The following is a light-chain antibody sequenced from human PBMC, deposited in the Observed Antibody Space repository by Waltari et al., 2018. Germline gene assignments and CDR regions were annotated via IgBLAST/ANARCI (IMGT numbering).Light chain of an antibody. CDR1: QSVSSN. CDR2: GAS. Sequence: DIVMTQSPVTLSVSPGERATLSCRASQSVSSNLAWYQQKPGQAPRLLIYGASTRATGIPARFSGSGSGTEFTLTISSLQSEDFAVYYCQQYNNWPPLFTFGPGTKVDIK. J-gene: IGKJ3*01. V-gene: IGKV3-15*01. CDR3: QQYNNWPPLFT.